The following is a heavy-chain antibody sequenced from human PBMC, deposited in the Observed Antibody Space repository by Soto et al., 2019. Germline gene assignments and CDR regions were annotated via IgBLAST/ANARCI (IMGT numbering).Heavy chain of an antibody. Sequence: ASVKVSCKAPGYTFTSYYMHWVRQAPGQGLGWMGIINPSGGSTSYAQKSQGRVTMTRDTSTSTVYMELSSLRSEDTAVYYCALGYCSGGSCYSGPGDFDYWGQGTLVTVSS. J-gene: IGHJ4*02. CDR3: ALGYCSGGSCYSGPGDFDY. D-gene: IGHD2-15*01. CDR1: GYTFTSYY. V-gene: IGHV1-46*03. CDR2: INPSGGST.